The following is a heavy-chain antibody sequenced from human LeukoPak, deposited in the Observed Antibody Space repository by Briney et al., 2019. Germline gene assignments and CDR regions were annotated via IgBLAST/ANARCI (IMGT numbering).Heavy chain of an antibody. J-gene: IGHJ6*03. V-gene: IGHV5-51*01. CDR3: ARLPTVTHRGGRQGGAYYYYMDV. CDR1: GYTFTSYW. D-gene: IGHD4-17*01. Sequence: GESLNISCKGSGYTFTSYWIGWVRQMPGKGLEWMGIIYPGDSDTRYSPSFQGQVTISTDKSIRTAYLQWSSLKASDTAMYYCARLPTVTHRGGRQGGAYYYYMDVWGKGTTVTISS. CDR2: IYPGDSDT.